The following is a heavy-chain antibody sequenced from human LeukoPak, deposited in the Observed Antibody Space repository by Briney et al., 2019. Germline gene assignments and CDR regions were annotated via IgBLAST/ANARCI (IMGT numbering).Heavy chain of an antibody. CDR2: ISGSGGST. CDR1: GFTFSTYA. V-gene: IGHV3-23*01. D-gene: IGHD3-3*01. Sequence: GGSLRLSCVASGFTFSTYAMSWVRQAPGKGLEWVSTISGSGGSTYYADSVKGRFTISRDNSKNTLYLQMNSLRADDTAVYYCAKSPLRTRILLDYWGQGTLVTVSS. J-gene: IGHJ4*02. CDR3: AKSPLRTRILLDY.